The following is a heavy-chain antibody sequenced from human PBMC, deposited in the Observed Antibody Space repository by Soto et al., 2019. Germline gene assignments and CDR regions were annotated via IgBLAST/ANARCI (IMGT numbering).Heavy chain of an antibody. D-gene: IGHD6-13*01. CDR3: ARFRAPRRQLISMSFHL. V-gene: IGHV5-51*01. CDR2: IFPGDSDT. CDR1: GYDFNNYW. Sequence: GESLKISCEGSGYDFNNYWIAWVRQMPGKGLEWMGLIFPGDSDTVYSPSFQGQVNISVDKSISCAFLHLNGLKASDTATYYCARFRAPRRQLISMSFHLWGLGTLVTVSS. J-gene: IGHJ4*03.